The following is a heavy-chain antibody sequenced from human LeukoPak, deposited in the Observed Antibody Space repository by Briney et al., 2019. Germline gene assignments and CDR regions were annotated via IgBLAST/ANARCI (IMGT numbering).Heavy chain of an antibody. Sequence: SQTLSLTCTVSGGSISTYYWSWIRQPPGKGLEWIGYISYSGSTNYNPSLKSRVTISLDTSKNQFALKLSSVTAADTAVYYCARSIIGTRSKFDYWGQGTLVTVSS. CDR3: ARSIIGTRSKFDY. D-gene: IGHD1/OR15-1a*01. CDR1: GGSISTYY. J-gene: IGHJ4*02. CDR2: ISYSGST. V-gene: IGHV4-59*08.